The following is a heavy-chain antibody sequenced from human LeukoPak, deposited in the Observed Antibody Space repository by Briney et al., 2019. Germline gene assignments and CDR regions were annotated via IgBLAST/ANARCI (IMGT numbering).Heavy chain of an antibody. D-gene: IGHD4-11*01. CDR3: ASRDSKDGSYYFDY. Sequence: EASVKVSCKASGGTFSSYAISWLRQAPGQGLEWMGGIIPIFGTANYAQKFQGRVTITTDESTSTAYMELSSLRSEDTAVYYCASRDSKDGSYYFDYWGQGTLVTVSS. J-gene: IGHJ4*02. CDR2: IIPIFGTA. V-gene: IGHV1-69*05. CDR1: GGTFSSYA.